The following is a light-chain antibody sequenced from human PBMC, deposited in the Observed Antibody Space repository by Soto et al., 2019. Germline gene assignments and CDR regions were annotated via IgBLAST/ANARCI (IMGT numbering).Light chain of an antibody. CDR1: SSDVGGHNY. Sequence: QSALTQPRSVSESPGQSVTISCAGSSSDVGGHNYVSWYQQHPGKAPKLMIYDVSKRPSGVPDRFSGSKSGNTASLTISGLQAEDEADYYCCSYAGTYTYVVFGGGTKLTVL. V-gene: IGLV2-11*01. CDR3: CSYAGTYTYVV. J-gene: IGLJ2*01. CDR2: DVS.